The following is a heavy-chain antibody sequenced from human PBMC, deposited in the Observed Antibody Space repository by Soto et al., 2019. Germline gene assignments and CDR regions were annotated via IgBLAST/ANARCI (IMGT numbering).Heavy chain of an antibody. D-gene: IGHD2-21*02. V-gene: IGHV1-69*13. CDR2: IVPIFETG. Sequence: GASVKVSCKASGGSFSTYTINWVRQAPGHGLEWMGGIVPIFETGNYAQKFQGRVKSTANASTSTAYMELSSLTSEDTAVYYCARGGVATFYFDYWGQGTLVTVSS. CDR1: GGSFSTYT. J-gene: IGHJ4*02. CDR3: ARGGVATFYFDY.